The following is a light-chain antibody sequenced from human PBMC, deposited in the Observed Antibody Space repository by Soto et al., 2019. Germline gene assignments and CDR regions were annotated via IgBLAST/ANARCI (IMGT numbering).Light chain of an antibody. CDR3: CPYRSSSTLV. Sequence: QSALTQPASVSGSPGQSVTISCTGTSSDIGAYKYVSWYQHHPGKSPRLLIYEVSNRPTGVSNRFSASKSGTTASLTISGREAEDEADYYCCPYRSSSTLVFGGGTKVTVL. V-gene: IGLV2-14*01. CDR2: EVS. J-gene: IGLJ2*01. CDR1: SSDIGAYKY.